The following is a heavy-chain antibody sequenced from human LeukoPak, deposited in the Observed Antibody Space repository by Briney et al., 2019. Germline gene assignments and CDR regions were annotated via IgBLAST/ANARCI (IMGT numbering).Heavy chain of an antibody. Sequence: GGSLRLSCAASGFTFSSYTMHWVRQAPGKGLEWVAVISYDGSNKYYADSVKGRFTISRDNSKNTLYLQMNSLRADDTAVYYCARSTPNYYYYYYMDVWGKGTTVTISS. J-gene: IGHJ6*03. V-gene: IGHV3-30*04. CDR3: ARSTPNYYYYYYMDV. CDR1: GFTFSSYT. CDR2: ISYDGSNK.